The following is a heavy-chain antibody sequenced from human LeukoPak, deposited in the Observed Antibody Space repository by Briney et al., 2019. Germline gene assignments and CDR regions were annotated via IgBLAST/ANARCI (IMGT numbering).Heavy chain of an antibody. J-gene: IGHJ5*02. Sequence: SETLSLTCTVSGGSISSSSYYWGWIRQPPGKGLEWIGSIYYSGSTYYNPSLKSRVTISVDTSKNQFSLKLRSVTAADTAVYYCARDQETAMVPNWFDPWGQGTLVTVSS. CDR3: ARDQETAMVPNWFDP. CDR2: IYYSGST. V-gene: IGHV4-39*02. CDR1: GGSISSSSYY. D-gene: IGHD5-18*01.